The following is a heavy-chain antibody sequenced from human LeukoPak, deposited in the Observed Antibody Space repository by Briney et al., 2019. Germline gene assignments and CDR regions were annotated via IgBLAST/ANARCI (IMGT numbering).Heavy chain of an antibody. D-gene: IGHD3-22*01. CDR3: AGRRYYDSSGYRAGNFDY. CDR2: INPSGGST. CDR1: GYTFTSYY. V-gene: IGHV1-46*01. J-gene: IGHJ4*02. Sequence: ASVKVSCKASGYTFTSYYLHWVRQAPGQGLEWMGIINPSGGSTSYAQKFQGRVTMTEDTSTDTAYMELSSLRSEDTAVYYCAGRRYYDSSGYRAGNFDYWGQGTLVTVSS.